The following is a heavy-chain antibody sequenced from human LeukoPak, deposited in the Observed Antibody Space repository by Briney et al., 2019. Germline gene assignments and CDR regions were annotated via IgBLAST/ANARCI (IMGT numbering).Heavy chain of an antibody. Sequence: SLRLSCTASGFTFGDYAMTWVRQAPGKGLEWVGFIRNKAYGGTTEYAASVKGRFTISRDDSKSIAYLQMNSLKTEDTAVYYCTRDDSSAWYEDWFDPWGQGTLVTVSS. CDR3: TRDDSSAWYEDWFDP. J-gene: IGHJ5*02. D-gene: IGHD6-19*01. V-gene: IGHV3-49*04. CDR2: IRNKAYGGTT. CDR1: GFTFGDYA.